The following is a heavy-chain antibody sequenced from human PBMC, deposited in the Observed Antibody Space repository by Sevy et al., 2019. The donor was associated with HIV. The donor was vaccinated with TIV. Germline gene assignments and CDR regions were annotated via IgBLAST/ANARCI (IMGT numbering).Heavy chain of an antibody. J-gene: IGHJ4*02. CDR1: GGSISSGDYY. CDR3: ARDVFDSDSSGYYPDY. Sequence: SETLSLTCTVSGGSISSGDYYWSWIRQPPGKGLEWIGYIYYSGSTYYNPSLKSRVTISVDTSKNQFSLKLSSVTAADTAVYYCARDVFDSDSSGYYPDYWGQGTLVTVSS. V-gene: IGHV4-30-4*01. D-gene: IGHD3-22*01. CDR2: IYYSGST.